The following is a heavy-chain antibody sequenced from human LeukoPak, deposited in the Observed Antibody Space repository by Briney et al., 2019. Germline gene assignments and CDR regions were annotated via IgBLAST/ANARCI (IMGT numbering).Heavy chain of an antibody. CDR2: ISYDGSNK. V-gene: IGHV3-30*01. CDR3: ARGSGYYCGY. CDR1: GFTFSSYA. D-gene: IGHD3-22*01. Sequence: GGSLRLSCAASGFTFSSYAMHWVRQAPGKGLEWVAVISYDGSNKYYADSVKGRFTISRDNSKNTLYLQMNSLRAGDTAVYYCARGSGYYCGYWGQGTLVTVSS. J-gene: IGHJ4*02.